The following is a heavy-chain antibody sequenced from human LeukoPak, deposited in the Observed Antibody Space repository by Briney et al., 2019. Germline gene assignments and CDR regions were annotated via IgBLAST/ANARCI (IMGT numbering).Heavy chain of an antibody. CDR3: ARGPITFDY. CDR1: GGSISINY. J-gene: IGHJ4*02. V-gene: IGHV4-59*08. CDR2: IYYSGST. Sequence: SETLSLTCTVSGGSISINYWSWIRQPPGKGLEWIGYIYYSGSTNYNPSLKSRVTISVDTSKNQFSLKLSSVTAADTAVYYCARGPITFDYWGQGTLVTVSS.